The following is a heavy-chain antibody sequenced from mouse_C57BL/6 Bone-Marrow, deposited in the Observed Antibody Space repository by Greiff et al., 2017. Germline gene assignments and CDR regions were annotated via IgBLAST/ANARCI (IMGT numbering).Heavy chain of an antibody. CDR1: GFTFTDYY. D-gene: IGHD1-1*01. V-gene: IGHV7-3*01. J-gene: IGHJ2*01. CDR2: IRNKANGYTT. CDR3: ARGGSSCFDY. Sequence: EVKLMESGGGLVQPGGSLSLSCAASGFTFTDYYMSWVRQPPGKALEWLGFIRNKANGYTTEYSASVKGRFNISRDNSQSILYLQMNALRAEDSATYYCARGGSSCFDYWGQGTTLTVSS.